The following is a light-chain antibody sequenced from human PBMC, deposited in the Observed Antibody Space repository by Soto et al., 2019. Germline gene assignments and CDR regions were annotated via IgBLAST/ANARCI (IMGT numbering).Light chain of an antibody. J-gene: IGLJ2*01. Sequence: QSALTQPRSVSGSPGQSVTISCTGTSSDVGGYNYVSWYQQHPGKAPKLMIYDVTKRPSGVPDRFSGSKSGNTAFLTISGLQAEDEADYYCSSVAGILHVVFGGGTKLTVL. V-gene: IGLV2-11*01. CDR2: DVT. CDR3: SSVAGILHVV. CDR1: SSDVGGYNY.